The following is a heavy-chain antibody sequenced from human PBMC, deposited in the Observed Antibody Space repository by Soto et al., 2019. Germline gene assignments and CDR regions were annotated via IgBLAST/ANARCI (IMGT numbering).Heavy chain of an antibody. CDR2: ISYDGSNK. D-gene: IGHD3-10*01. J-gene: IGHJ6*02. V-gene: IGHV3-30-3*01. CDR1: GFTFSSYA. CDR3: ARXKAMVRGVFKYYYGMDV. Sequence: PGGSLRLSCAASGFTFSSYAMHWVRQAPGKGLEWVAVISYDGSNKYYADSVKGRFTISRDNSKNTLYLQMNSLRAEDTAVYYCARXKAMVRGVFKYYYGMDVWGQGTTVTVSS.